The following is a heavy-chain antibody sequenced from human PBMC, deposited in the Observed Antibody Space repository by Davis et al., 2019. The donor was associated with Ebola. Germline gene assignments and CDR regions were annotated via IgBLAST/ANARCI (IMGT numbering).Heavy chain of an antibody. CDR2: IYSGCST. V-gene: IGHV3-53*01. Sequence: GESLKIPCAAPGFTVSSNYMSWVRQAPGKGLEWVSVIYSGCSTYYADSVKGRFTISRDNSKNTLYLQMNSLRAEDTAVYYCAGIAARAYYYGMDVWGQGTTVTVSS. CDR3: AGIAARAYYYGMDV. D-gene: IGHD6-6*01. J-gene: IGHJ6*02. CDR1: GFTVSSNY.